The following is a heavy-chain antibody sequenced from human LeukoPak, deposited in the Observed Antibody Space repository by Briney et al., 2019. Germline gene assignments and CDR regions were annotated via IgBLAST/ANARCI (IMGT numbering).Heavy chain of an antibody. D-gene: IGHD3-9*01. CDR3: ASRMTDILTDYHPYYFDS. CDR2: INHSGTT. V-gene: IGHV4-34*01. Sequence: PSETLSLTCAVYGGSFSGHYWNGIRQTPGKGLEWIGDINHSGTTNYNPSLKSRFTISVDTSKNQFSLKVNSVTAADTAIYYCASRMTDILTDYHPYYFDSWGQGTRVTVPS. CDR1: GGSFSGHY. J-gene: IGHJ4*02.